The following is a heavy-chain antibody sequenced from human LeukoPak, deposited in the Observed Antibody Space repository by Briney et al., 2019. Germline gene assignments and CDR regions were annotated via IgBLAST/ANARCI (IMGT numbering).Heavy chain of an antibody. CDR2: IIPIFCTA. D-gene: IGHD5-18*01. V-gene: IGHV1-69*13. CDR1: GGTFSSYA. CDR3: ARGDTAMEAIDYYYYGMDV. J-gene: IGHJ6*02. Sequence: ASVKVSCKASGGTFSSYAISWVRQAPGQGLEWMGGIIPIFCTANYAQKFQGRVTITADESTSTAYMELSSLRSEDTAVYYCARGDTAMEAIDYYYYGMDVWGQGTTVTVSS.